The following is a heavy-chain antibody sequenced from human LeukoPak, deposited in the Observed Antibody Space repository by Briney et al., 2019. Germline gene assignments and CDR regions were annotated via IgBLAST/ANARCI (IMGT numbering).Heavy chain of an antibody. J-gene: IGHJ6*03. CDR2: IYTSGST. D-gene: IGHD6-19*01. CDR3: ARGLKNSGWYDYYYMDV. CDR1: GGSISSGSYY. V-gene: IGHV4-61*02. Sequence: SETLSLTCTVSGGSISSGSYYWSWIRQPAGKGLEWIGRIYTSGSTNYNPSLKSRVTISVDTSKNQFSLKLSSVTAADTALYYCARGLKNSGWYDYYYMDVWGKGTTVTVSS.